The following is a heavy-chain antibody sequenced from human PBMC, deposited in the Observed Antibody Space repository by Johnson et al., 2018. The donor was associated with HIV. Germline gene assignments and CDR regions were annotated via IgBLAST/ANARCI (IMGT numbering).Heavy chain of an antibody. CDR1: GFTFSSYG. V-gene: IGHV3-30*14. CDR2: ISYDGSDK. Sequence: QVQLLESGGVVVQPGASPRLSCAASGFTFSSYGMHWVRQAPAQGLEWVAFISYDGSDKYYADSVKGRLTISRDSSRNTLYLQMNSLRAGDTAVYYCARSRERGDAFDIWGQGTMVTVSS. J-gene: IGHJ3*02. D-gene: IGHD1-26*01. CDR3: ARSRERGDAFDI.